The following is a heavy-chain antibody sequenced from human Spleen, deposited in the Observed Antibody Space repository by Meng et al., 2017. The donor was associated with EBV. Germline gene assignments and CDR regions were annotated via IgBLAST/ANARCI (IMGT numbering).Heavy chain of an antibody. J-gene: IGHJ4*02. CDR1: GGSISSSSSY. V-gene: IGHV4-39*07. CDR3: ARGNWALL. Sequence: QLHLQESGPGLVKPSETLSLNCTVSGGSISSSSSYWAWVRQPPGKGLEWIGAIHYKGTNFYNPSLKSRVTMSVDTSKNQFSLKMTSVTAADTAVYYCARGNWALLWGQGTLVTVSS. CDR2: IHYKGTN. D-gene: IGHD1-26*01.